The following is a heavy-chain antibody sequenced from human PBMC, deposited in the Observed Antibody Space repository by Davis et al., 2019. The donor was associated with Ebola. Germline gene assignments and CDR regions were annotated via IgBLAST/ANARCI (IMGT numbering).Heavy chain of an antibody. D-gene: IGHD1-26*01. Sequence: GESLKISCAASGFTFSSYAMSWVRQAPGKGLEWVAFVRSHGSDDHYADSVKGRFTISRDNSKNTLYLQMNSLRPEDTAVYYCAKVQWGGWGQGTLVTVSS. CDR1: GFTFSSYA. CDR3: AKVQWGG. J-gene: IGHJ4*02. V-gene: IGHV3-30*02. CDR2: VRSHGSDD.